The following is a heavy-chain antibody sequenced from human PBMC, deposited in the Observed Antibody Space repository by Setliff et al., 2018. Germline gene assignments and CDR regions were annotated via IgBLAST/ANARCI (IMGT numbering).Heavy chain of an antibody. V-gene: IGHV5-51*01. D-gene: IGHD5-12*01. CDR3: ARWGKISGYDSSPTYYYYYGMDV. Sequence: GESLKISCKGSGYSFSTCWIGWVRQMPGKGLEWMGIIYPGDSITRYSPSFQGQVTISADKSISTAYLQWSSLKASDTAMYYCARWGKISGYDSSPTYYYYYGMDVWGQGTTVTVSS. CDR1: GYSFSTCW. J-gene: IGHJ6*02. CDR2: IYPGDSIT.